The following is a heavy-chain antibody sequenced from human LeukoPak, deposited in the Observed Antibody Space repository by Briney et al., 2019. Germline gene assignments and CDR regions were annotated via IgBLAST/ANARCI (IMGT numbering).Heavy chain of an antibody. CDR3: ARHAVYAGSGWAFDF. Sequence: PSETLSLTCTVSGGSISSYYWSWIRQPPGKGLEWIGYIYYTGSGSTSHNPSLKSRVTISVDTSKNQFSLNLNSVTAADTAVYYCARHAVYAGSGWAFDFWGQGTLVTVFS. D-gene: IGHD6-19*01. V-gene: IGHV4-59*08. J-gene: IGHJ4*02. CDR2: IYYTGSGST. CDR1: GGSISSYY.